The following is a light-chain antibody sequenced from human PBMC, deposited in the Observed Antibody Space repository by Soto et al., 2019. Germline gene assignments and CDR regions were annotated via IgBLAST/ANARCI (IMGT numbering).Light chain of an antibody. V-gene: IGLV2-14*01. Sequence: QSALTQPASVSGSPGQSITISCTGTSXDVGGYNYVSWYQQHPGKAPKLMIYEVSNRPSGVSNRFSGSKSGNTASLTISGLQAEDEADYACSSYTSSSTRVFGTGTKCTVL. CDR2: EVS. J-gene: IGLJ1*01. CDR1: SXDVGGYNY. CDR3: SSYTSSSTRV.